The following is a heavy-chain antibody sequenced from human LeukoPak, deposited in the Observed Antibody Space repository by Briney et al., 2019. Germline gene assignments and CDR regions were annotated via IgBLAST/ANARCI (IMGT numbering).Heavy chain of an antibody. CDR2: MNPNSGNT. V-gene: IGHV1-8*01. CDR1: GYTFTTYD. J-gene: IGHJ4*02. D-gene: IGHD6-13*01. Sequence: ASVKVSCKASGYTFTTYDINWVRQAAGQGLEWMGWMNPNSGNTGNAQKFQGRVTMTRNTSISTAYMELTSLTSEDTAVYFCARIAAPGNRRLNFWGQGTLVTVSS. CDR3: ARIAAPGNRRLNF.